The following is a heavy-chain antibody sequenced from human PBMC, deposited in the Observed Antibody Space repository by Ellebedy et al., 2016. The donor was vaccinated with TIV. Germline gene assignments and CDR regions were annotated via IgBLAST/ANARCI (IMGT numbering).Heavy chain of an antibody. Sequence: PGGSLRLSCAGSGYSFSSYAMSWVRQAPGKGLEWVSGINAGGVSIAYADSVKGRFIISRDNSKKTLYLQMNSLRAEDTAVYYCAKGRGGGSDSSAPRYYFDYWGLGTLVTVSS. CDR2: INAGGVSI. D-gene: IGHD3-22*01. CDR1: GYSFSSYA. CDR3: AKGRGGGSDSSAPRYYFDY. J-gene: IGHJ4*02. V-gene: IGHV3-23*01.